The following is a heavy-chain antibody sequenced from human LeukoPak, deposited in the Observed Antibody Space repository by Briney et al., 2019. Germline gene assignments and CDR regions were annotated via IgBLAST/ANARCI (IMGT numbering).Heavy chain of an antibody. CDR1: GFTFSSYE. V-gene: IGHV3-48*03. CDR3: ARDSGSYQKDY. CDR2: ISSSGSTI. D-gene: IGHD1-26*01. Sequence: GGSLRLSCAASGFTFSSYEMNWVRQAPGKGLEWVSYISSSGSTIYYADSVKGRFTISRDNAKNSLYLQMNSLRAEDTAVYYCARDSGSYQKDYWGQGTLVTVSS. J-gene: IGHJ4*02.